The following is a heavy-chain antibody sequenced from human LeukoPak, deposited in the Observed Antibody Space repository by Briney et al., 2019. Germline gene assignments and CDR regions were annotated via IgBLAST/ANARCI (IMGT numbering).Heavy chain of an antibody. CDR3: ARRKVAAEIDY. J-gene: IGHJ4*02. D-gene: IGHD6-13*01. CDR2: TYYGGNT. CDR1: GGSITDTSYF. V-gene: IGHV4-39*01. Sequence: SETLSLTCTASGGSITDTSYFWGWIRQPPGKGLEGNGSTYYGGNTYYGPSLKSRISFFVDTSKNQFYLKLSSVTAADTAIYYCARRKVAAEIDYWGQGTLVTVSS.